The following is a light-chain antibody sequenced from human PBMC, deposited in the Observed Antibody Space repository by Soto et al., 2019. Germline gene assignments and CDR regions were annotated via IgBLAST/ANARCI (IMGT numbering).Light chain of an antibody. J-gene: IGKJ1*01. CDR1: QSVTSSH. Sequence: EIVLTQSPGTLSLSPGERATLSCRASQSVTSSHLAWYQQKPGQAPRLLIYGASTRATGIPDRFSGSGSGTDFTLTISRLEPEDFAVYYCQQYGRSGTFGQGTKVDI. V-gene: IGKV3-20*01. CDR3: QQYGRSGT. CDR2: GAS.